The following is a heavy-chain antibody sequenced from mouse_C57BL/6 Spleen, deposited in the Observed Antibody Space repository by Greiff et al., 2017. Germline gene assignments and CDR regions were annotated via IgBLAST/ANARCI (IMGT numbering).Heavy chain of an antibody. Sequence: EVMLVESGGGLVKPGGSLKLSCAASGFTFSDYGMHWVRQAPEKGLEWVAYISSGSSTIYYADTVKGRFTISRDNAKNTLFLQMTSLRSEYTAMYYCARPNSLYFDVWGTGTTVTVSS. CDR1: GFTFSDYG. CDR2: ISSGSSTI. CDR3: ARPNSLYFDV. V-gene: IGHV5-17*01. J-gene: IGHJ1*03.